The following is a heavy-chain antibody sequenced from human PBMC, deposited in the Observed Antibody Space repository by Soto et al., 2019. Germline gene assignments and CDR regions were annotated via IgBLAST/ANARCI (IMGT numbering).Heavy chain of an antibody. D-gene: IGHD3-10*01. V-gene: IGHV1-18*01. CDR3: ARYTIYYDGSGSYYHEPIDY. CDR2: ISAYNGNI. CDR1: GYTFSSYG. J-gene: IGHJ4*02. Sequence: QVQLVQSGAEVKKPGASVKVSCKASGYTFSSYGISWVRQAPGQGLEWMGWISAYNGNINYAQKVQGRVTMTTNTSTSTAYMELRSLRSDDTAVYYCARYTIYYDGSGSYYHEPIDYWGQGTLVTVSS.